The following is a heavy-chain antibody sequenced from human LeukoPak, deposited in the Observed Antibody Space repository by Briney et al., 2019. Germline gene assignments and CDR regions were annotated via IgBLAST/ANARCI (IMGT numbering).Heavy chain of an antibody. CDR1: GGSISSGDYY. CDR3: AREEIYDFWSGYYTGY. Sequence: SETLSLTCTVSGGSISSGDYYWSWIRQPPGKGLEWIGYIYYSGSTYYNPSLKSRVTISLDTSKNQFSLKLSSVTAADTAVYYCAREEIYDFWSGYYTGYWGQGTLVTVSS. D-gene: IGHD3-3*01. V-gene: IGHV4-30-4*08. J-gene: IGHJ4*02. CDR2: IYYSGST.